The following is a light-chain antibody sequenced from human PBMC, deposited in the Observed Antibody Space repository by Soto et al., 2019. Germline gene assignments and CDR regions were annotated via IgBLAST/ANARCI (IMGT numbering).Light chain of an antibody. V-gene: IGLV2-14*01. CDR3: SSYTSSSTYV. CDR2: EVS. CDR1: SSDVGGYNY. Sequence: QSALTQPASVYGSPGQSITISCTGTSSDVGGYNYVSWYQQHPGKAPKLMIYEVSNRPSGVSNRFSGSKSGNTAPLTISGLQAEDEADYYCSSYTSSSTYVYGTGTKVTVL. J-gene: IGLJ1*01.